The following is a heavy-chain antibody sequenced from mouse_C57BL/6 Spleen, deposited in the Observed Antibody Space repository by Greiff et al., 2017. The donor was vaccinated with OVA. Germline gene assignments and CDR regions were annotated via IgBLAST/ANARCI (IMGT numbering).Heavy chain of an antibody. CDR1: GYTFTSYW. Sequence: QVQLQQPGTELVKPGASVKLSCKASGYTFTSYWMHWVKQRPGQGLEWIGNINPSNGGTNYNEKFKSKAPLTIDKSSSTAYMQLSSLTSEDSAVYYCARGPYGLYCAMDYWGQGTSVTVSS. CDR2: INPSNGGT. CDR3: ARGPYGLYCAMDY. V-gene: IGHV1-53*01. D-gene: IGHD1-1*01. J-gene: IGHJ4*01.